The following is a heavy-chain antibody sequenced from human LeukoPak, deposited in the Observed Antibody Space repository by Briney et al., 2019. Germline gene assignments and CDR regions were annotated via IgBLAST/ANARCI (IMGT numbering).Heavy chain of an antibody. CDR1: GYTFTSYG. D-gene: IGHD6-19*01. Sequence: ASVKVSCKASGYTFTSYGISWVRQAPGQGLEWMGWISAYNGNTNYAQKLQGRVTMTTDTSTSTAYMELRSLRSDDTAVYYCARRNTGYSSGPQIDYYGMDVRGQGTTVTVSS. CDR2: ISAYNGNT. CDR3: ARRNTGYSSGPQIDYYGMDV. V-gene: IGHV1-18*01. J-gene: IGHJ6*02.